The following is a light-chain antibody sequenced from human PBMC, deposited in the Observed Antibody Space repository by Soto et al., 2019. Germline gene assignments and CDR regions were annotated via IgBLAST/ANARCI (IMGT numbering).Light chain of an antibody. V-gene: IGKV3-20*01. CDR1: QSVSRNS. CDR2: GAS. Sequence: EIVLTQSPGTLSLSPGERATLSCRASQSVSRNSLAWYQQKPGQASRLLIYGASSRATDIPDRFSGSGSGPDFTLIVSRLEPEDFAVYFCQQYGTSPPTFGPGTKVDIK. J-gene: IGKJ3*01. CDR3: QQYGTSPPT.